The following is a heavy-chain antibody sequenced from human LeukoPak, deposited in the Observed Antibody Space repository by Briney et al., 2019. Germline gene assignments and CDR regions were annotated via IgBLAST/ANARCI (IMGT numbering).Heavy chain of an antibody. J-gene: IGHJ3*02. CDR1: GGSISSSSYY. CDR3: ARLGRRPYDILTGFYFDAFDI. V-gene: IGHV4-39*01. Sequence: SETLSLTCTVSGGSISSSSYYWGWIRQPPGKGLEWIGSVYYSGSTYYNPSLKSRVTISVDTSKGQFSLRLSSVTAADTAVYYCARLGRRPYDILTGFYFDAFDIWGQGTMVAVSS. CDR2: VYYSGST. D-gene: IGHD3-9*01.